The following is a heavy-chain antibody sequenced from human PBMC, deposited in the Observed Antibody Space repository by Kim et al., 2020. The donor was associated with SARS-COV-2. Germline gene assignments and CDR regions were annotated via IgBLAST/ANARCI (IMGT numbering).Heavy chain of an antibody. CDR1: GGSFSGYY. V-gene: IGHV4-34*01. J-gene: IGHJ5*02. CDR2: INHSGST. CDR3: ARGLRYFDWLPKSINWFDP. Sequence: SETLSLTCAVYGGSFSGYYWSWIRQPPGKGLEWIGEINHSGSTNYNPSLKSRVTISVDTSKNQFSLKLSSVTAADTAVYYCARGLRYFDWLPKSINWFDP. D-gene: IGHD3-9*01.